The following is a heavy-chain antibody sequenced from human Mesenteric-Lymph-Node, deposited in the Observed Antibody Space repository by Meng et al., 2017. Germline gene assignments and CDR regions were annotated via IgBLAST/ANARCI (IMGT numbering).Heavy chain of an antibody. CDR3: ARDHGFLNWFDP. V-gene: IGHV3-11*04. D-gene: IGHD2/OR15-2a*01. J-gene: IGHJ5*02. CDR1: GFTFSVYF. CDR2: ISPTGGSI. Sequence: QVSLVGSGGGLVNPGGSLRLSCAASGFTFSVYFMTWIRQAPGKGLEWVSSISPTGGSIYYADSLKGRFSISRDNAKNSLYLQMNSLRVEDTAVYYCARDHGFLNWFDPWGQGTLVTVSS.